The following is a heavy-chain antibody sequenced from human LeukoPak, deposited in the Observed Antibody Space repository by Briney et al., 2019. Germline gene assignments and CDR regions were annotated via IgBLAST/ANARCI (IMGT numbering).Heavy chain of an antibody. V-gene: IGHV4-34*01. D-gene: IGHD6-13*01. CDR2: INHSGST. CDR1: GGSFSGYY. J-gene: IGHJ4*02. Sequence: SETLSLTCAVYGGSFSGYYWSWIRQPPGKGLEWIGEINHSGSTNYNPSLESRVTISVDTSKNQFSLKLSSVTAADTAVYYCASSIAAAGNDYWGQGTLVTVSS. CDR3: ASSIAAAGNDY.